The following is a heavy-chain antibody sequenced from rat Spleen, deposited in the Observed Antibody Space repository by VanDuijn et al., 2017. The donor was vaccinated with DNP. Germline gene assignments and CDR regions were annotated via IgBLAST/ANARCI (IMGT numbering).Heavy chain of an antibody. D-gene: IGHD4-2*01. CDR1: GYSITSNY. V-gene: IGHV3-1*01. CDR3: ASGGAGIWFAY. Sequence: EVQLQESGPGLVKSAQSLFLTCSVTGYSITSNYWAWIRKFPGHKMEWMGYISYSGSTSYHPSLKSRISITRDTSKNQFLLQLNSVTIEDTATYYCASGGAGIWFAYWGQGTLVTVSS. J-gene: IGHJ3*01. CDR2: ISYSGST.